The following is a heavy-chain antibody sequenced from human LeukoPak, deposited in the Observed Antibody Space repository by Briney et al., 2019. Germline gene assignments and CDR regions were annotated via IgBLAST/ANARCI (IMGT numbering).Heavy chain of an antibody. J-gene: IGHJ3*02. CDR1: GFTFSSYE. CDR3: ARASYYYDTTGLGAVDI. CDR2: IGSSGSPI. Sequence: PGGSRRLSCAPFGFTFSSYEMNWVRQAPGKGLEWVSYIGSSGSPIYYADSVKGRFTISRDDAKNSLFLQMNSLRAEDTALYYCARASYYYDTTGLGAVDIWGQGTMVTVSS. D-gene: IGHD3-22*01. V-gene: IGHV3-48*03.